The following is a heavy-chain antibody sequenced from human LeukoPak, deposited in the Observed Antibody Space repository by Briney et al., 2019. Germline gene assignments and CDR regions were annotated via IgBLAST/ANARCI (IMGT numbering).Heavy chain of an antibody. CDR1: GGSFSGYY. J-gene: IGHJ4*02. D-gene: IGHD3-22*01. CDR2: INHSGST. Sequence: SETLSLTCAVYGGSFSGYYWSWICQPPGKGLEWIGEINHSGSTNYNPSLKSRVTISVDTSKNQFSLKLSSVTAADTAAYYCARVGSYDSSGYYFDYWGQGTLVTVSS. V-gene: IGHV4-34*01. CDR3: ARVGSYDSSGYYFDY.